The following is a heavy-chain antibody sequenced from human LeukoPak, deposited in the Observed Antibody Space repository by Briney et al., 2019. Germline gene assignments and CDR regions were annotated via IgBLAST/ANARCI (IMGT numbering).Heavy chain of an antibody. D-gene: IGHD1-26*01. CDR2: ISSSGSYI. CDR1: GFTFSSYS. CDR3: ARAPSVGAHFDY. J-gene: IGHJ4*02. V-gene: IGHV3-21*01. Sequence: GGSLGLSCAASGFTFSSYSMNWVRQAPGKGLEWVSSISSSGSYIYYADSVKGRLTISRDNAKNSLYLQMNSLRAEDTAVYYCARAPSVGAHFDYWGQGTLVTVSS.